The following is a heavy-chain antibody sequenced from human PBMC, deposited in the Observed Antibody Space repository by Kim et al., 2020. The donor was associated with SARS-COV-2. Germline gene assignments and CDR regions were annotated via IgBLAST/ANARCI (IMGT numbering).Heavy chain of an antibody. V-gene: IGHV3-23*01. CDR2: ISGSGGST. J-gene: IGHJ4*02. D-gene: IGHD7-27*01. CDR1: GFTFSSYA. Sequence: GGSLRLSCAASGFTFSSYAMSWVRQAPGKGLEWVSAISGSGGSTYYADSVKGRFTISRDNSKNTLYLQMNSLRAEDTAVYYCAKYGLITGEETEFDYWGQGTLVTVSS. CDR3: AKYGLITGEETEFDY.